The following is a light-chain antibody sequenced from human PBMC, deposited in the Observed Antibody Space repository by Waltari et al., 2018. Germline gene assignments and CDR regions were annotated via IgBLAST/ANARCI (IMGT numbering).Light chain of an antibody. V-gene: IGKV1-9*01. CDR2: FAS. CDR1: RGIDNY. CDR3: QQLYSYPRT. J-gene: IGKJ3*01. Sequence: IQLTQSPSSLSASVGDRVTITCRASRGIDNYLAWYQHQPGKAPKLLLSFASTLQSGGPSRFSGSGSWTDFTLTISSLQPEDFATYYCQQLYSYPRTFGPGTKVDIK.